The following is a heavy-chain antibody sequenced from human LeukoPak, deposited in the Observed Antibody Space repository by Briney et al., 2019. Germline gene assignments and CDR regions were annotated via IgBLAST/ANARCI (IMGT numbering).Heavy chain of an antibody. CDR2: IYYSGST. V-gene: IGHV4-39*07. CDR1: GGSISSSSYY. J-gene: IGHJ5*02. D-gene: IGHD1-20*01. CDR3: ARAQVPAPGITGTTIWFDP. Sequence: IPSETLSLTCTVSGGSISSSSYYWGWIRQPPGKGLEWIGSIYYSGSTYYNPSLKSRVTISVDTSKNQFSLKLSSVTAADTAVYYCARAQVPAPGITGTTIWFDPWGQGTLVTVSS.